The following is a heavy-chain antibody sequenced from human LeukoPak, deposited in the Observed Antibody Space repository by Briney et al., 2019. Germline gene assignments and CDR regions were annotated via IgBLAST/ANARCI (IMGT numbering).Heavy chain of an antibody. CDR3: ARTYYYDSSGYYFPDHFDY. V-gene: IGHV3-21*01. J-gene: IGHJ4*02. Sequence: GGSLRLSCAASGFTFSSYSMNWVRQAPGKGLKWVSSISSSSSYIYYADSVKGRFTISRDNAKNSLYLQMNSLRAEDTAVYYCARTYYYDSSGYYFPDHFDYWGQGTLVTVSS. CDR1: GFTFSSYS. CDR2: ISSSSSYI. D-gene: IGHD3-22*01.